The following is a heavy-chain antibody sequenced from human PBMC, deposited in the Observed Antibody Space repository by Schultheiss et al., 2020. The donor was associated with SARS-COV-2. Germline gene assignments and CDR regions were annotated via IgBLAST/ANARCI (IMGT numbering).Heavy chain of an antibody. D-gene: IGHD3-22*01. J-gene: IGHJ6*03. Sequence: GGSLRLSCAASGFTFSNSDMNWVRQAPGKGLEWVSSISSSSSYIYYADSLKGRFTISRDNAKNALYLHMNSLRVEDTAVYYCVREMGLVINGGYYYYYMDAWGRGTPVTVSS. CDR2: ISSSSSYI. V-gene: IGHV3-21*04. CDR3: VREMGLVINGGYYYYYMDA. CDR1: GFTFSNSD.